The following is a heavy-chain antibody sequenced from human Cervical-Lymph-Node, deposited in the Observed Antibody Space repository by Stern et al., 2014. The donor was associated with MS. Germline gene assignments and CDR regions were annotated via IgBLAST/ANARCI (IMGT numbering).Heavy chain of an antibody. V-gene: IGHV2-5*02. CDR2: LYWDDDK. D-gene: IGHD3-10*01. CDR3: AHSPKVLLDLNWFDP. J-gene: IGHJ5*02. Sequence: QVTLRESGPTLVKPTQTLTLTCTFSGFSLSTSGVGVGWIRQPPGKALEWLALLYWDDDKRYSPSLKSRLTITKDTSKNQVVLTMTNMDPVDTATYYCAHSPKVLLDLNWFDPWGQGTLVTVSS. CDR1: GFSLSTSGVG.